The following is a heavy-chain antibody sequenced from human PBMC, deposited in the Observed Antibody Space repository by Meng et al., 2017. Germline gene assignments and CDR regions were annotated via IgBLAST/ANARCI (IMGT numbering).Heavy chain of an antibody. CDR3: ARGLNDYVWGSYRHFDY. CDR2: IIPIFGTA. CDR1: GGTFSSYA. Sequence: QVQLVQSGAEVKKPGSSVKVSCKASGGTFSSYAISWVRQAPGQGLEWMGGIIPIFGTANYAQKFQGRVTITADKSTSTAYMELSSLRSEDTAVYYCARGLNDYVWGSYRHFDYWGQGTLVTVSS. D-gene: IGHD3-16*02. J-gene: IGHJ4*02. V-gene: IGHV1-69*06.